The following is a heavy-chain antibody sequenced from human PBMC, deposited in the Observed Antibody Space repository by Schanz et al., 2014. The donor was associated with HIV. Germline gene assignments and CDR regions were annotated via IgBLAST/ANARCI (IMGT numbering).Heavy chain of an antibody. V-gene: IGHV3-23*01. CDR1: GFTFSGYA. J-gene: IGHJ4*02. CDR2: LYGTYE. D-gene: IGHD2-21*02. CDR3: ARGGGNSEEFDF. Sequence: EVQLLESGGGLVQPGGSLRLSCAASGFTFSGYAMSWVRQAPGKGLEWVATLYGTYEHFAESVKGRFTISRDSSKNTVSLQMTSLRVDDTAVYYCARGGGNSEEFDFWGQGTLVTVSS.